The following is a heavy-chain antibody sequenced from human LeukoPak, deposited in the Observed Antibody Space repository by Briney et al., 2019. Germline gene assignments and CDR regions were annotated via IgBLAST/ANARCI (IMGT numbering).Heavy chain of an antibody. CDR3: ASHPYYYDSSASFDY. J-gene: IGHJ4*02. CDR2: IYYSGST. V-gene: IGHV4-30-4*01. D-gene: IGHD3-22*01. CDR1: GGSISSGDYY. Sequence: SQTLSLTCTVSGGSISSGDYYWSWIRQPPGKGLEWIGYIYYSGSTYYNPSLKSRVTISVDTSKNQFSLKLSSVTAADTAVYYCASHPYYYDSSASFDYWGRGTLVTVSS.